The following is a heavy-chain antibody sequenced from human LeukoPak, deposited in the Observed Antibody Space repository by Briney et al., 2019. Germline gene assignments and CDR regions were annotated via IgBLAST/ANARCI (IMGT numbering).Heavy chain of an antibody. J-gene: IGHJ3*02. Sequence: ASVKVSCKASGYTFTSYGISWVRQAPGQGLEWMGWISAYNGNTNYAQKLQDRVTMTTDTSTTTTYMELRGLRSDDTAVYYCARDYPLRFFTTDLTYYDILTGYPLRAFDIWGQGTMVTVSS. CDR1: GYTFTSYG. V-gene: IGHV1-18*01. D-gene: IGHD3-9*01. CDR3: ARDYPLRFFTTDLTYYDILTGYPLRAFDI. CDR2: ISAYNGNT.